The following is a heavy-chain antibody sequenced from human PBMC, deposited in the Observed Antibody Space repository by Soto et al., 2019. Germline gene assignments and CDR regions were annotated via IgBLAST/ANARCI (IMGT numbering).Heavy chain of an antibody. CDR2: IDPSDSYT. CDR3: ARQAVVVPAAIRYYYGMDV. CDR1: GYSFTSYW. D-gene: IGHD2-2*02. V-gene: IGHV5-10-1*01. Sequence: GESLKISCKGSGYSFTSYWISWVRQMPGKGLEWMGRIDPSDSYTNYSPSFQGHVTISADKSISTAYLQWSSLKASDTAMYYCARQAVVVPAAIRYYYGMDVWGQGTTVTVS. J-gene: IGHJ6*02.